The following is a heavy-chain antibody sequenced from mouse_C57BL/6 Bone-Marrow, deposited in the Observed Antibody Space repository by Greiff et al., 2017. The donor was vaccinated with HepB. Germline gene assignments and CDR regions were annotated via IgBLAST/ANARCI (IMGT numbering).Heavy chain of an antibody. CDR3: TRGERYYPAY. CDR2: NSSGGDYI. V-gene: IGHV5-9-1*02. D-gene: IGHD2-3*01. Sequence: EVQGVESGEGLVKPGGSLKLSCAASGFTFSSYAMSWVRQTPEKGLEWVAYNSSGGDYIYYADTVKGRFTISRDNARNTLYLQMSSLKSEDTAMYYCTRGERYYPAYWGQGTLVTVSA. J-gene: IGHJ3*01. CDR1: GFTFSSYA.